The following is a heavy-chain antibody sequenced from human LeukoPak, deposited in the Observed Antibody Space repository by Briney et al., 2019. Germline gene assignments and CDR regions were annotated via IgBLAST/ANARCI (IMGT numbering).Heavy chain of an antibody. V-gene: IGHV4-59*01. CDR3: ARDWQGRGDYAPYYYYYYGMDV. J-gene: IGHJ6*02. CDR1: GGSISSYY. D-gene: IGHD4-17*01. Sequence: SETLSLTCTVSGGSISSYYWSWIRQPPGKGLEWIGYIYYSGSTNYNPSLKSRVTISVDTSKNQFSLKLSSVTAADTAVYYCARDWQGRGDYAPYYYYYYGMDVWGQGTTVTVSS. CDR2: IYYSGST.